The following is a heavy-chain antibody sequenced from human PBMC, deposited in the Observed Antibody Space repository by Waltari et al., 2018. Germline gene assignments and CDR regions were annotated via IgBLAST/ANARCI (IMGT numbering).Heavy chain of an antibody. CDR1: GYSISSGYY. D-gene: IGHD3-22*01. J-gene: IGHJ5*02. V-gene: IGHV4-38-2*01. CDR2: IYHSGGT. CDR3: ASPISSGYP. Sequence: QVQLQESGPGLVKPSETLSLTCAVSGYSISSGYYWGWIRQPPGKGLEWIGSIYHSGGTYYNPSLKSRVTISVDTSKNQFSLKLSSVTAADTAVYYCASPISSGYPWGQGTLVTVSS.